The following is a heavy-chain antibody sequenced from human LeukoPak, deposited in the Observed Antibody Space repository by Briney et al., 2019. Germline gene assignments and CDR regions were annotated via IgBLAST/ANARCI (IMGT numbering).Heavy chain of an antibody. CDR2: ISADGGST. V-gene: IGHV3-43*02. CDR1: GLNFDDSA. Sequence: PGGSLRLSCVASGLNFDDSAMHWVRQAPGKGLEWVSLISADGGSTSSADSVKGRFSISRDNSKNSLYLQMNSLRSEDTAMYYCAKESGKSDYWGQGTLVAVSS. CDR3: AKESGKSDY. J-gene: IGHJ4*02.